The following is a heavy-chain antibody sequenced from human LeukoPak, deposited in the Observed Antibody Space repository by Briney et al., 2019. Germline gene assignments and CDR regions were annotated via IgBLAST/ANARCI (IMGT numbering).Heavy chain of an antibody. CDR2: ISGSGGHT. J-gene: IGHJ6*02. V-gene: IGHV3-23*01. Sequence: PGGSLRLSCAASGFTFSSYAVGWVRQAPGKGPDWVSSISGSGGHTYSADSVKGWFFISRDNSKNTLYLQLNSLRAEDTAIYYCAASYFGSGIYYYGMDVWGQGTTVTVSS. CDR3: AASYFGSGIYYYGMDV. CDR1: GFTFSSYA. D-gene: IGHD3-10*01.